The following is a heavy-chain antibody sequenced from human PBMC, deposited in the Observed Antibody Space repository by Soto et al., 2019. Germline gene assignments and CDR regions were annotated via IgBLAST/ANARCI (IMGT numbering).Heavy chain of an antibody. Sequence: ASETLSLTCAVSGASISSGDYYWSWIRQSPGKGLEWIGYIYYSGTAYYNPSLKSRVTVSIDTSKNQFSLTLTSVTAADTAVYFCARDKGGYMFVDQWGQGILVTVSS. CDR2: IYYSGTA. V-gene: IGHV4-30-4*01. CDR1: GASISSGDYY. D-gene: IGHD5-18*01. CDR3: ARDKGGYMFVDQ. J-gene: IGHJ4*02.